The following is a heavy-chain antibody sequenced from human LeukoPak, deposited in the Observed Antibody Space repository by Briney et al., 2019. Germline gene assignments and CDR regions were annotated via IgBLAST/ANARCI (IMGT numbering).Heavy chain of an antibody. V-gene: IGHV3-23*01. J-gene: IGHJ4*02. Sequence: GGSLRLSCAASGFTFSNYAMSWVRQAPGKGLEWLSAISGGGDSTWYADSVKGRFTISRDNSKNTLSLQMNSLRAEDTAVYYCAKDRLRWAQLQYYFDYWGQGTLVTVSS. CDR1: GFTFSNYA. D-gene: IGHD5-24*01. CDR2: ISGGGDST. CDR3: AKDRLRWAQLQYYFDY.